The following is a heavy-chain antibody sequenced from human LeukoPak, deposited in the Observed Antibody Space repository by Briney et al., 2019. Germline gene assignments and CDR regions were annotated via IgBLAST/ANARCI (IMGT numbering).Heavy chain of an antibody. D-gene: IGHD2-21*01. CDR2: ISAYNGNT. CDR1: GYTFSSYG. Sequence: PSVKVSCKASGYTFSSYGISWLRQAPGQGLEWMGWISAYNGNTNYAQKFQGRVTMTTDTSTGTLYMEVRSLRSDDTAVYYCARDHGHKSVDYWGQGTLVTVSS. J-gene: IGHJ4*02. V-gene: IGHV1-18*01. CDR3: ARDHGHKSVDY.